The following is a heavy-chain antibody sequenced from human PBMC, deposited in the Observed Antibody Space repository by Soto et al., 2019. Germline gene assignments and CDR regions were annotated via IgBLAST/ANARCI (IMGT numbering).Heavy chain of an antibody. CDR1: GGSFSGYY. CDR3: ARLLYDFWSGPRPFDP. Sequence: SETLSLTCAVYGGSFSGYYWSWIRQPPGKGLEWIGEINHSGSTNYNPSLKSRVTISVDTSKNQFSLKLSSVTAADTAVYYCARLLYDFWSGPRPFDPWGQGTLVTV. V-gene: IGHV4-34*01. CDR2: INHSGST. D-gene: IGHD3-3*01. J-gene: IGHJ5*02.